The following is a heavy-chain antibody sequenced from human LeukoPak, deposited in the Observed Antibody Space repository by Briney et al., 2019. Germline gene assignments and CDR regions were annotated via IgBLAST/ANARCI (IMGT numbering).Heavy chain of an antibody. V-gene: IGHV1-18*01. Sequence: ASVKVSCKASGYTFTSYGISWVRQAPGQGLEWMGWISAYNVNTNYAQKLQGRVTMTTDTSTSTAYMELRSLRPDDTAVYYCARAADYGDSPDYWGQGTLVTVSS. CDR1: GYTFTSYG. J-gene: IGHJ4*02. CDR3: ARAADYGDSPDY. D-gene: IGHD4-17*01. CDR2: ISAYNVNT.